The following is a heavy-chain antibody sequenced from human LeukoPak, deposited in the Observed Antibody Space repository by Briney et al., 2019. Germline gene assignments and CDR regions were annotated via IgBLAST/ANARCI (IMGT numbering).Heavy chain of an antibody. Sequence: PSETLSLTCSVSGGSISGSSYFWGWIRQPPGKGLECIGTISYSGSTSFNPSLRSRVTISVDTSRNEFSLKLNSVTAADTAVYYCARAQVVDYWGQGTLVTVSS. CDR2: ISYSGST. CDR1: GGSISGSSYF. D-gene: IGHD2-15*01. V-gene: IGHV4-39*02. CDR3: ARAQVVDY. J-gene: IGHJ4*02.